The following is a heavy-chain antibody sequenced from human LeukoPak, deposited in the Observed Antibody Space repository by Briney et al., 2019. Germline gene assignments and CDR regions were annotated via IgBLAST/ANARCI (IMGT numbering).Heavy chain of an antibody. CDR3: LGERSQQLVLYYYYGMDV. J-gene: IGHJ6*02. Sequence: PSETLSLTCTVPGGSISSYYWSWIRQPAGKGLEWIGRIYTSGSTNYNPSLKSRVTMSVDTFKNQFSLKLSSVTAADTAVYYCLGERSQQLVLYYYYGMDVWGQGTTVTVSS. CDR2: IYTSGST. V-gene: IGHV4-4*07. D-gene: IGHD6-13*01. CDR1: GGSISSYY.